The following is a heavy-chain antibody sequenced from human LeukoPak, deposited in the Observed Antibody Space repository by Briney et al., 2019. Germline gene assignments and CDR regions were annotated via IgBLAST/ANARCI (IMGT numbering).Heavy chain of an antibody. CDR3: ASQFVLLWFGESSPFDY. V-gene: IGHV4-39*01. J-gene: IGHJ4*02. Sequence: SETLSLTCSVSGGSISSSSYYWGWIRQPPGKGLEWTGSIYYSGSTYYNPSLKSRVTISVDTSKNQFSLKLSSVTAADTAVYYCASQFVLLWFGESSPFDYWGQGTLVTVSS. CDR2: IYYSGST. D-gene: IGHD3-10*01. CDR1: GGSISSSSYY.